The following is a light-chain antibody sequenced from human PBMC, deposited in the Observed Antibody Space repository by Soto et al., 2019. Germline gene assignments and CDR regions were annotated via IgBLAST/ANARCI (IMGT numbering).Light chain of an antibody. CDR1: QSLSNSF. CDR2: GAS. V-gene: IGKV3-20*01. Sequence: EILLTQSPGTLSLSPGDRATLSCRASQSLSNSFLAWYQQKPGQTPRLLISGASIRATDIPDRFSGSGSGTDFTFTIGRLDPEDFAVYFCQQYGRLSHSFGGGTKVDIK. J-gene: IGKJ4*01. CDR3: QQYGRLSHS.